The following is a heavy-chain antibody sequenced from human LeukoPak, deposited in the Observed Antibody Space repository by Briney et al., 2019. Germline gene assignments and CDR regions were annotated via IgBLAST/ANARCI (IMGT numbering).Heavy chain of an antibody. V-gene: IGHV3-23*01. D-gene: IGHD5-18*01. CDR3: AKGVDTSMVNFAS. J-gene: IGHJ4*02. CDR1: GLTFGNYG. Sequence: PGGSLRLSCAASGLTFGNYGMTWVRQAPGKGLEWVAAIGGSGRNTYYTDSVKGRFTISRYNSKSTPSLQMNTLRVEDTALYYCAKGVDTSMVNFASWGQGTLVTVSS. CDR2: IGGSGRNT.